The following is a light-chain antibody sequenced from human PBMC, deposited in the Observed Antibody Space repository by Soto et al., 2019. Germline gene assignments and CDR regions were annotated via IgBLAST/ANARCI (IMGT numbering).Light chain of an antibody. CDR3: QQYNNRPPGYT. V-gene: IGKV3-15*01. Sequence: EIVMTQSPATLSVSPGERVTLSCRASQSVSSDLAWYQQKPGQAPRLLIYGVSTRATGVPDRFSGSGSGTEFTLNISSLQSEDFAVYYCQQYNNRPPGYTFGQGTKLEIK. CDR1: QSVSSD. CDR2: GVS. J-gene: IGKJ2*01.